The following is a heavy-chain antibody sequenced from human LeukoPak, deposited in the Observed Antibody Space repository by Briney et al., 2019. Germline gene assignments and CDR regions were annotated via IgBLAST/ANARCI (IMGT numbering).Heavy chain of an antibody. CDR1: GFTFSSYG. V-gene: IGHV3-23*01. Sequence: GGTLRLPCAASGFTFSSYGMSWVRQAPGKGLEWVSAISGSGGSTYYADSVKGRFTISRDNSKNTLYLQMNSLRAEDTAVYYCAKGRMSAAGTGGDYWGQGTLVTVSS. J-gene: IGHJ4*02. CDR2: ISGSGGST. D-gene: IGHD6-13*01. CDR3: AKGRMSAAGTGGDY.